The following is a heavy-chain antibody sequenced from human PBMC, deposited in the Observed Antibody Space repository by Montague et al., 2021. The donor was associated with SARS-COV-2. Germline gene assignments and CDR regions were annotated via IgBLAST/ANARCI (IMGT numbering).Heavy chain of an antibody. CDR3: ARALVPEEWLFGGDYYYYMDV. CDR1: GGSISSYY. D-gene: IGHD3-3*01. J-gene: IGHJ6*03. CDR2: INHSGST. Sequence: SETLSLTCTVSGGSISSYYWSWIRQPPGKGLEWIGYINHSGSTNYNPSLKSRVTISVDTSKNQFSLKLSSVTAADTAVYYCARALVPEEWLFGGDYYYYMDVWGKGTTVTVSS. V-gene: IGHV4-59*01.